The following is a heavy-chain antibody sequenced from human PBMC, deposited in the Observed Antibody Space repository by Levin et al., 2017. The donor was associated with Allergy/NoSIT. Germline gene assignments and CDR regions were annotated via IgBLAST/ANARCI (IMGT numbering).Heavy chain of an antibody. CDR2: ISAGGNYI. D-gene: IGHD3-22*01. J-gene: IGHJ6*02. V-gene: IGHV3-21*01. CDR1: GILFSSYD. Sequence: GESLKISCAASGILFSSYDMNWVRQAPGKGLEWVSSISAGGNYIYYADSVKGRFTISRDNAKHSLFLQMNSLRAEDTAVYYCASWAMYHYDRSAFDYFYYAVDVWGQGTTVTVSS. CDR3: ASWAMYHYDRSAFDYFYYAVDV.